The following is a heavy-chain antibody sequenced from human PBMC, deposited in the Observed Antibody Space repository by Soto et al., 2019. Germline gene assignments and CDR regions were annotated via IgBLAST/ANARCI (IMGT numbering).Heavy chain of an antibody. CDR3: ASALETGDY. CDR2: LWFDGSNR. CDR1: GFTFSNYG. Sequence: GGSLRLSCAASGFTFSNYGMHWVRQAPGKGPEWVAVLWFDGSNRYYADSVKGRFTISRDNSKNTLYLQMNSLRAEDTAVYYCASALETGDYWGQGTLVTVSS. V-gene: IGHV3-33*01. D-gene: IGHD3-10*01. J-gene: IGHJ4*02.